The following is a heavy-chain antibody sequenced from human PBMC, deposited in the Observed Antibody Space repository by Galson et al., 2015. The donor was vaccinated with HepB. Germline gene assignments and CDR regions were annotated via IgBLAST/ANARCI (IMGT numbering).Heavy chain of an antibody. J-gene: IGHJ4*02. CDR1: GFTFSYYA. D-gene: IGHD6-19*01. Sequence: SLRLSCAASGFTFSYYAMIWVRQAPGKGLEWVSAVSNGGDSTYYTDSVKGRFTISRDNAKNTVYLQMHSLRAEDTAVYYCAKDLQRSSGWYSVEYWGQGALVTVSS. CDR2: VSNGGDST. CDR3: AKDLQRSSGWYSVEY. V-gene: IGHV3-23*01.